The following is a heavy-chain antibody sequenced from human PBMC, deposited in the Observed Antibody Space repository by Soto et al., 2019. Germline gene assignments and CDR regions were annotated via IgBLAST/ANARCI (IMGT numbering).Heavy chain of an antibody. D-gene: IGHD3-3*01. CDR2: INYRGST. CDR3: TREETLFWSGYYTY. V-gene: IGHV4-59*01. Sequence: SGTLSLTCTVAGGSISSYFWSWIWQPPGKGLEWIGNINYRGSTSYNPSLKSRVTISVDTSKNQFSLKVNSVTAADTAVYYCTREETLFWSGYYTYWGQGTLVTVSS. CDR1: GGSISSYF. J-gene: IGHJ4*02.